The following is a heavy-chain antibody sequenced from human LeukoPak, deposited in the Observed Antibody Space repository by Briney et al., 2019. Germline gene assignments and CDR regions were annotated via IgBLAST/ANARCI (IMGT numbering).Heavy chain of an antibody. J-gene: IGHJ3*02. CDR1: GYTFTGYY. CDR3: ARGVEYSSSLDAFVI. V-gene: IGHV1-18*04. Sequence: ASVKVSCTASGYTFTGYYLHWVRQAPGQGLEWMGWISAYNGNTNYTQKLQGRVTMTTDTSTSTAYMELRSLRSDDTAVYYCARGVEYSSSLDAFVIWGQGTMVTVSS. D-gene: IGHD6-6*01. CDR2: ISAYNGNT.